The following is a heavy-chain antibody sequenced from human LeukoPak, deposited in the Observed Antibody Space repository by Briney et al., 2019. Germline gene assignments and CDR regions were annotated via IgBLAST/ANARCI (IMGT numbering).Heavy chain of an antibody. J-gene: IGHJ4*02. CDR2: IYYSGST. D-gene: IGHD6-13*01. CDR3: ARSGIAAAGQDFDY. CDR1: GGSISSYY. Sequence: SETLSLTCTVSGGSISSYYWSWIRQPPGKGLEWIGYIYYSGSTNYNPSLKSRVTISVDTSKNQFSQKLSSVTAADTAVYYCARSGIAAAGQDFDYWGQGTLVTVSS. V-gene: IGHV4-59*08.